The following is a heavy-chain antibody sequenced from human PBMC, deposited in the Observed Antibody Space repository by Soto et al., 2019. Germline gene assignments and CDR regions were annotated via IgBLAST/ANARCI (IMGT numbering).Heavy chain of an antibody. CDR1: GITFSSYW. CDR2: IKSDGSST. Sequence: GGSLRLSCAASGITFSSYWMHWVRQAPGKGLVWVSRIKSDGSSTKYADSVKGRFTVSRDNAKNTLYLQMNSLRAEDTAVYYCARGSPVHFDYWGQGTLVTVSS. CDR3: ARGSPVHFDY. V-gene: IGHV3-74*03. J-gene: IGHJ4*02.